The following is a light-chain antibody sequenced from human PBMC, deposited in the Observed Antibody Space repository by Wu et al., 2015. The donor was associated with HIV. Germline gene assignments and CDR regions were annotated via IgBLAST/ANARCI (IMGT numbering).Light chain of an antibody. CDR1: QNITKY. CDR3: QQRDDWPLT. J-gene: IGKJ4*01. CDR2: DVF. V-gene: IGKV3-11*01. Sequence: EIVLTQSPGTLLLSSGERATLSCRASQNITKYLAWYQQRLGQPPRLLIYDVFNRAAGIPVRFSGSGSATDFHLTISSLESEDSAIYYCQQRDDWPLT.